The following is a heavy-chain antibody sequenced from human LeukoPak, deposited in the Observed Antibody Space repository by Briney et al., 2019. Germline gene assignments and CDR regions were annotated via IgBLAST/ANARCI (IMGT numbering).Heavy chain of an antibody. D-gene: IGHD3-10*01. CDR3: AREPSDYYGSGRFDP. CDR2: INHSGST. V-gene: IGHV4-34*01. Sequence: ETLSLTCAVYGGSFSGYYWSWIRQPPGKGLEWIGEINHSGSTNYNPSLKSRVTISVDTSKNQFSLKLSSVTAADTAVYYCAREPSDYYGSGRFDPWGQGTLVTVSS. CDR1: GGSFSGYY. J-gene: IGHJ5*02.